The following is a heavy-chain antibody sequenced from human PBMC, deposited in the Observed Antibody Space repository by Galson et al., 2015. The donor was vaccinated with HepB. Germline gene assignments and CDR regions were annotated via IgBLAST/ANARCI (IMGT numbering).Heavy chain of an antibody. V-gene: IGHV3-30*18. D-gene: IGHD6-19*01. CDR2: ISYDGSNK. CDR1: GFTFSSYG. J-gene: IGHJ4*02. CDR3: AKDIGSGWYVGLAYDY. Sequence: SLRLSCAASGFTFSSYGMHWVRQAPGKGLEWVAVISYDGSNKYYADSVKGRFTISRDNSKNTLYLQMNSLRAEDTAVYYCAKDIGSGWYVGLAYDYWGQGTLVTVSS.